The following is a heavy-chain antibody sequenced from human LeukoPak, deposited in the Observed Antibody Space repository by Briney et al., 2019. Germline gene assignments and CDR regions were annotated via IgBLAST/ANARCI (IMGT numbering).Heavy chain of an antibody. CDR2: IIPIFGSA. Sequence: SVKVSCKASGGTFNTYAISWVRQAPGQGLEWMGGIIPIFGSANYAQKFLGRVTITADESTSTPSMALSNLRSEDAAVYYYAQVDHQRLANWFDSWGQGTLVTVSS. V-gene: IGHV1-69*13. J-gene: IGHJ5*01. D-gene: IGHD6-25*01. CDR1: GGTFNTYA. CDR3: AQVDHQRLANWFDS.